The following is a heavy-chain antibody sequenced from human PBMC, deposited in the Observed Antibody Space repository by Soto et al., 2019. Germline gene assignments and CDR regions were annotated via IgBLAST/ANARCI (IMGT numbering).Heavy chain of an antibody. CDR2: IIPIFGTA. D-gene: IGHD6-19*01. J-gene: IGHJ3*02. V-gene: IGHV1-69*13. CDR3: ARFDELTGLHVAGLAAFDI. CDR1: GGTFSSYA. Sequence: SVKVSCKASGGTFSSYAISWVRQAPGQGLEWMGGIIPIFGTANYAQKFQGRVTITADESASTAYMELSSLRSEDTAVYYCARFDELTGLHVAGLAAFDIWGQGTMVTVSS.